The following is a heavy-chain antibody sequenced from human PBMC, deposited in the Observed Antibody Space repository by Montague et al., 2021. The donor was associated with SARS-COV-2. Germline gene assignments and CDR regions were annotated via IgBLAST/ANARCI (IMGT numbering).Heavy chain of an antibody. CDR1: GFTFSNYW. Sequence: SLRLSCSASGFTFSNYWMSWVRQAPGKGLEWVANINQDGSEKYYVDSVKGRFTISRDNAKNSLSLQMNSLRAEDTAVYYCARGGLCSSISCCTEYYFDYWGQGTLVTVSS. V-gene: IGHV3-7*01. J-gene: IGHJ4*02. D-gene: IGHD2-2*02. CDR3: ARGGLCSSISCCTEYYFDY. CDR2: INQDGSEK.